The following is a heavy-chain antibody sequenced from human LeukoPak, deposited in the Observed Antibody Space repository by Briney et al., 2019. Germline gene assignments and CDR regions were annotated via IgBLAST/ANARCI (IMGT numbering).Heavy chain of an antibody. D-gene: IGHD3-22*01. Sequence: ASGKVSCTACGYTFTSYAMNWVRQAPGQGLEWMGWINTNTGNPTYAQGFTGRFVFPLDTSVSTAYLQISSLKAEDTAVYYCARVVWNYYDSKGAFDIWGQGTMVTVSS. CDR1: GYTFTSYA. V-gene: IGHV7-4-1*02. CDR2: INTNTGNP. CDR3: ARVVWNYYDSKGAFDI. J-gene: IGHJ3*02.